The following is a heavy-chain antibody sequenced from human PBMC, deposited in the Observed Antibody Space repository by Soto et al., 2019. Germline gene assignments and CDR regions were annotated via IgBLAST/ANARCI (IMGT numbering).Heavy chain of an antibody. CDR3: VRDGTKTLRDWFDP. D-gene: IGHD1-1*01. CDR2: IYATGTT. Sequence: SETLSLTCTVSGASISGFYWSWIRKSAGQGLEWIGRIYATGTTDYNPSLESRVMMSVDTSKKQFSLKLRSVTAADTAVYYCVRDGTKTLRDWFDPWGQGISVTVSS. V-gene: IGHV4-4*07. CDR1: GASISGFY. J-gene: IGHJ5*02.